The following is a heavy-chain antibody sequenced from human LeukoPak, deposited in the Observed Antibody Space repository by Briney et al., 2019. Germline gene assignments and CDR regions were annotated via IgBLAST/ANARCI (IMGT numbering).Heavy chain of an antibody. CDR1: GGSFSGYY. J-gene: IGHJ4*02. V-gene: IGHV4-59*10. D-gene: IGHD6-13*01. Sequence: SETLSLTCAVYGGSFSGYYWSWIRQPAGKGLEWIGRIYTSGSTNYNPSLKSRVTISVDTSKNQFSLKLSSVTAADTAVYFCARVAAAGNYYFDYWGQGTLVTVSS. CDR3: ARVAAAGNYYFDY. CDR2: IYTSGST.